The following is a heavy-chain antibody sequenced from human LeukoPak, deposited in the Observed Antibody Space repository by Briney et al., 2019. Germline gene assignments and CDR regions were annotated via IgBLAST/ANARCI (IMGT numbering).Heavy chain of an antibody. CDR2: ISSSGNTI. Sequence: GGSLRLSCAASGFTFSTYEMNWVRQAPGKGLEWVSYISSSGNTIYYTDSVKGRFTISRDNSKNTLYLQMNSLRAEDTAVYYCAKDQRSIAVAGYFDYWGQGTLVTVSS. CDR1: GFTFSTYE. V-gene: IGHV3-48*03. CDR3: AKDQRSIAVAGYFDY. J-gene: IGHJ4*02. D-gene: IGHD6-19*01.